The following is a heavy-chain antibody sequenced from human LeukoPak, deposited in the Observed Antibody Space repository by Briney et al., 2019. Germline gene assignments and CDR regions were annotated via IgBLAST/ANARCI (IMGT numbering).Heavy chain of an antibody. J-gene: IGHJ4*02. CDR2: ISSSSSYI. Sequence: PGGSLRLSCAASGFTFSSYSMNWVRQAPGKGLEWVSSISSSSSYIYYADSVKGRFTISRDNAKNSLYLQMNSLRAEDTAVYYCASRGWIAAAGTESLFDYWGQGTLVTVSS. CDR3: ASRGWIAAAGTESLFDY. CDR1: GFTFSSYS. V-gene: IGHV3-21*04. D-gene: IGHD6-13*01.